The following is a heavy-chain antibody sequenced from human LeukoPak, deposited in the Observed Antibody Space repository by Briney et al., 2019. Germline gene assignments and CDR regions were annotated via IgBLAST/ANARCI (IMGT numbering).Heavy chain of an antibody. D-gene: IGHD3-3*01. CDR1: GFTFSTYG. CDR3: ARETSGYYTYFDY. Sequence: GGSLRLSCTASGFTFSTYGMHWVRQAPGKGLEWVAVIWYDGTNTYYEDSVKGRFTVSRDNSENTLYLQMNSLRAEDTAVYYCARETSGYYTYFDYWGQGTLVTVSS. V-gene: IGHV3-33*01. CDR2: IWYDGTNT. J-gene: IGHJ4*02.